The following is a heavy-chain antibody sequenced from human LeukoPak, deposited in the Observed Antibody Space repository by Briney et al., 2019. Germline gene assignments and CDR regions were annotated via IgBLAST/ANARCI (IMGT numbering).Heavy chain of an antibody. D-gene: IGHD5-24*01. CDR2: ISGTDGTK. V-gene: IGHV3-23*01. Sequence: PGGSLRLSCAASGFTFSNYAMNWVRQVPGKGLEWVLGISGTDGTKYDAESVRGRFTVSRDNSKNTLYLQMSSLRAEDTAIYYCAKDRGFTLRDGGMFDSWGQGTLVTVSS. J-gene: IGHJ4*02. CDR1: GFTFSNYA. CDR3: AKDRGFTLRDGGMFDS.